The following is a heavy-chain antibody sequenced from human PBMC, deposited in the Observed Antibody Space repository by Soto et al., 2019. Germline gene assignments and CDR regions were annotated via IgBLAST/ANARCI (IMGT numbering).Heavy chain of an antibody. CDR2: ISGSGGST. D-gene: IGHD2-21*02. Sequence: GGSLRLSCAASGFTFSSYAMSWVRQAPGKGLEWVSAISGSGGSTYYADSVKGRFTISRDNAKNTLYLQMNSLRAEDTAVYCGAKSIVVVTAPYAFDIWGQGTMVTVSS. CDR1: GFTFSSYA. CDR3: AKSIVVVTAPYAFDI. J-gene: IGHJ3*02. V-gene: IGHV3-23*01.